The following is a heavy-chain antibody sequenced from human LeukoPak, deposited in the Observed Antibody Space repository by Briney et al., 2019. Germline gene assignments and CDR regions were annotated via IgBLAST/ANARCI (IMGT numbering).Heavy chain of an antibody. V-gene: IGHV3-7*03. CDR3: SGRDSSRSPRAY. CDR2: IKPDGSER. CDR1: GLTFTDFW. J-gene: IGHJ4*02. D-gene: IGHD2-2*01. Sequence: GGSLRLSCAASGLTFTDFWMNWVRLAPGSGLEWLANIKPDGSERYYVASVTGRFAISRDNAKKEVYLEMNSVRAEDPGVYYCSGRDSSRSPRAYWGQGTLVSVSS.